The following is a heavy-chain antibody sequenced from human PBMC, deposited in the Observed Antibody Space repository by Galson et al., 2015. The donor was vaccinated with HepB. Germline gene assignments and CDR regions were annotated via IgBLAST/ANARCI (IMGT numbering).Heavy chain of an antibody. CDR2: TSRSANPI. CDR1: GFTFSDYS. CDR3: ARGATTSWYGMDV. Sequence: SLRLSCAASGFTFSDYSMSWIRQAPGKGLEWVSYTSRSANPIYYADSVKGRFTISRGNAKNSLYLQMNSLRAEDTAVYYCARGATTSWYGMDVWGQGTTVTVSS. D-gene: IGHD2-2*01. V-gene: IGHV3-11*01. J-gene: IGHJ6*02.